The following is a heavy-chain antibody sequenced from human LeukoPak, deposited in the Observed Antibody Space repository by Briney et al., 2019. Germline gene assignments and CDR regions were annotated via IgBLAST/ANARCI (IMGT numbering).Heavy chain of an antibody. CDR1: GFTFSSYA. V-gene: IGHV3-23*01. Sequence: GGSLRLSCAASGFTFSSYAMSWVRQAPGKGLERFSAISGSGDSTFYTDSVRGRFTISRDNSKNTQYLQMNSLRAEDTAVYYCARVAVSGPTGWFDSWGQGTLVIVSS. CDR2: ISGSGDST. D-gene: IGHD2-8*02. CDR3: ARVAVSGPTGWFDS. J-gene: IGHJ5*01.